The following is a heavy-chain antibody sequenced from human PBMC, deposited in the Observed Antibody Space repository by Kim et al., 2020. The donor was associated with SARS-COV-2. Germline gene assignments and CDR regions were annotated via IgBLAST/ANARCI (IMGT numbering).Heavy chain of an antibody. D-gene: IGHD2-2*01. J-gene: IGHJ6*02. CDR1: GFTFEDYA. Sequence: GGSLRLSCAASGFTFEDYAMHWVRQAPGRGLEWISGISWNSGDLGYADSVKGRFTISRDNAKNSLYLQMSSLRAEDTALYYCAKDGRPRRYCSSSSCHPVGGMDVWGHGTTVTVSS. CDR3: AKDGRPRRYCSSSSCHPVGGMDV. V-gene: IGHV3-9*01. CDR2: ISWNSGDL.